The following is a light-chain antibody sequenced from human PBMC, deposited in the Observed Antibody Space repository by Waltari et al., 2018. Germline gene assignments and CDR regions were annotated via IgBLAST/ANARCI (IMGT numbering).Light chain of an antibody. V-gene: IGLV2-14*01. J-gene: IGLJ2*01. CDR1: SSDVGGYNY. CDR3: SSYASISTLI. Sequence: QSALTQPASVSGSPGQSITISCTGTSSDVGGYNYVSWYQQDPGKAPKLMIYEVNNRPSGVSYRFSGSKSGNTASLTISGLQAEDEANYYCSSYASISTLIFGGGTKLTVL. CDR2: EVN.